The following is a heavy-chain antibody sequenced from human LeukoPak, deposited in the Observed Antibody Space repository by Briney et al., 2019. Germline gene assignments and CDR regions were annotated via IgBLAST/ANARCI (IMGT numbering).Heavy chain of an antibody. Sequence: NPGGSLRLSCAASGFTFSSYAMHWVRQAPGKGLEYVSAISSNGGSTYYANSVKGRFTISRDNSKNTLYLQMGSLRAEDMAVYYCAREGDSGSYPDAFDIWGQGTMVTVSS. V-gene: IGHV3-64*01. J-gene: IGHJ3*02. D-gene: IGHD1-26*01. CDR2: ISSNGGST. CDR1: GFTFSSYA. CDR3: AREGDSGSYPDAFDI.